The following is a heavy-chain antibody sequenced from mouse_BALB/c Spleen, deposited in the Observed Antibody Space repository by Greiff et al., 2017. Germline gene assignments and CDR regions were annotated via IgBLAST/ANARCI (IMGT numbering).Heavy chain of an antibody. CDR1: GFTFSSYG. CDR2: ISSGGSYT. D-gene: IGHD3-2*02. J-gene: IGHJ2*01. Sequence: EVKLQESGGDLVKPGGSLKLSCAASGFTFSSYGMSWVRQTPDKRLEWVATISSGGSYTYYPDSVKGRFTISRDNAKNTLYLQMSSLKSEDTAMYYCARHQGYFDYWGQGTTLTVSS. CDR3: ARHQGYFDY. V-gene: IGHV5-6*01.